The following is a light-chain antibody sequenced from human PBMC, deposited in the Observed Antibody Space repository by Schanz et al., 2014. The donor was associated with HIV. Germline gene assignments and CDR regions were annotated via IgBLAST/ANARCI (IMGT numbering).Light chain of an antibody. CDR3: QSYDRTLGAVV. Sequence: QSVLTQPPSVSGAPGQRVTISCSGRTSNIGAGRDVQWYQQLPGTAPKLLLYGDFQRPSGVPDRFSGSKSGTSAFLAIAGLQAEDEADYYCQSYDRTLGAVVFGGGTKLTVL. CDR1: TSNIGAGRD. CDR2: GDF. V-gene: IGLV1-40*01. J-gene: IGLJ2*01.